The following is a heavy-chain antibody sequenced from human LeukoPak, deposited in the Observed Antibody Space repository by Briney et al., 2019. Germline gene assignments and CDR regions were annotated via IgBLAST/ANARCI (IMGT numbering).Heavy chain of an antibody. D-gene: IGHD1-26*01. CDR3: ARRWELGWFDP. CDR2: IYPGDSDT. V-gene: IGHV5-51*01. J-gene: IGHJ5*02. Sequence: GESLKISCKGSGYSFPSYWIRWVRQMPGQGLEWMGIIYPGDSDTRYSPSFQGQVTISADKSISTAYLQWSSLEASDTAMYYCARRWELGWFDPWGQGTLVTVSS. CDR1: GYSFPSYW.